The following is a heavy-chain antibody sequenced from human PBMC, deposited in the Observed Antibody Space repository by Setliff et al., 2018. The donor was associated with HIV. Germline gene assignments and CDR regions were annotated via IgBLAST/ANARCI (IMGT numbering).Heavy chain of an antibody. Sequence: PSETLSLTCTVSGGSIDSTSYYWGWIRQPPGKGLEWIGSIYKSGTTNYKSSLKSRVTISADPSKNQFSLKVTSVTAADTAVYYCASPRSLLVWYDAFDIWGQGTMVTVSS. D-gene: IGHD3-16*01. CDR1: GGSIDSTSYY. CDR2: IYKSGTT. V-gene: IGHV4-39*01. CDR3: ASPRSLLVWYDAFDI. J-gene: IGHJ3*02.